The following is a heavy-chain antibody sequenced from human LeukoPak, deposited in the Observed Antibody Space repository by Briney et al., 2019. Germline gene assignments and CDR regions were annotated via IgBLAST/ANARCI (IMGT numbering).Heavy chain of an antibody. D-gene: IGHD5/OR15-5a*01. CDR1: GGSFSGYY. CDR2: INHSGST. Sequence: SETLSLTCAVYGGSFSGYYWSWVRQPPGKGLGWIGEINHSGSTNYHPSLKSRVTISVDTSKNQFSLQLSSVTAADTAVYYCAIGLRSGVYNPKTNWFDPWGQGTLVTVSS. V-gene: IGHV4-34*01. CDR3: AIGLRSGVYNPKTNWFDP. J-gene: IGHJ5*02.